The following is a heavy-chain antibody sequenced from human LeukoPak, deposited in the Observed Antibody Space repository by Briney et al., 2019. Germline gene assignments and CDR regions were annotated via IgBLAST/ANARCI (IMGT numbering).Heavy chain of an antibody. J-gene: IGHJ4*02. D-gene: IGHD2-15*01. Sequence: GGSLRLSCAVSGLTLSNVWMNWIRQAPGQGLEWVGRIRSKTAGGTTDFAAPVKGRFSISRDDSKNTLYLQMNSLTSEDTGVYYCSQGSGQYFDYWGREPWSPSPQ. CDR3: SQGSGQYFDY. CDR2: IRSKTAGGTT. V-gene: IGHV3-15*07. CDR1: GLTLSNVW.